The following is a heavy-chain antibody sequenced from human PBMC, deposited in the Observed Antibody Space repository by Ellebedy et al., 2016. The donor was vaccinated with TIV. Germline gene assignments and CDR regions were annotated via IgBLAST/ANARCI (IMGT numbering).Heavy chain of an antibody. CDR3: ARAPLSGVFYGMDV. Sequence: AASVKVSCKASGYTFTNYYMNWVRQAPGQGLEWMGIINPGGGGTSYAQKFQGRVTMTRDTFTSTVYMELSSLSSEDTALYYCARAPLSGVFYGMDVWGQGTTVTVSS. D-gene: IGHD3-16*02. CDR1: GYTFTNYY. V-gene: IGHV1-46*01. CDR2: INPGGGGT. J-gene: IGHJ6*02.